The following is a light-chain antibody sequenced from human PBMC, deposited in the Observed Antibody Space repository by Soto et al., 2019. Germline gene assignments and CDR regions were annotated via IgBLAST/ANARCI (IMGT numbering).Light chain of an antibody. CDR3: QQYAGSPRT. J-gene: IGKJ1*01. Sequence: EIAMTQSPATLSVSPGERGTLSCRASQSVSSNLAWYQQKPGQAPRLLIYAASARATGIPARFSGSGSGTDFTLTINRVEPEDFAVYFCQQYAGSPRTFGQGTKVDIK. CDR2: AAS. CDR1: QSVSSN. V-gene: IGKV3-15*01.